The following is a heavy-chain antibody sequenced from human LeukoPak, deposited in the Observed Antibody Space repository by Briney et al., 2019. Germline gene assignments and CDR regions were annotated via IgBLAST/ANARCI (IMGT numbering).Heavy chain of an antibody. J-gene: IGHJ3*02. V-gene: IGHV3-30-3*01. D-gene: IGHD6-19*01. CDR3: ARSGVQWQWLLTYDAFDI. Sequence: GGSLRLSCAASGFTFSSYAMHWVRQAPGKGLEWVALISYDKSNEYYADSVKGRFTISRDNSKNTLFVQMNSLRTEDTAVYYCARSGVQWQWLLTYDAFDIWGQGTMVTASS. CDR2: ISYDKSNE. CDR1: GFTFSSYA.